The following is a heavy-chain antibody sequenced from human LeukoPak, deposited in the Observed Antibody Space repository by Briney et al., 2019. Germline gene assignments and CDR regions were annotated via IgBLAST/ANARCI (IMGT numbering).Heavy chain of an antibody. CDR2: IYTSGST. CDR1: GGSISSGSYY. J-gene: IGHJ5*02. Sequence: SQTLSLTCTVSGGSISSGSYYWSWIRQPAGKGLEWIGRIYTSGSTNYNPSLKSRVTISVDTSKNQFSLKLSSVTAADTAVYYCARVKVRAARRWFDPWGQGTLVTVSS. D-gene: IGHD3-10*01. CDR3: ARVKVRAARRWFDP. V-gene: IGHV4-61*02.